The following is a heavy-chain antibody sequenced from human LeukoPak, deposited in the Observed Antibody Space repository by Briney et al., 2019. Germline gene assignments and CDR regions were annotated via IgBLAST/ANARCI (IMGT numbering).Heavy chain of an antibody. J-gene: IGHJ4*02. CDR2: ISYDGSNK. Sequence: GRSLRLSCAASGFSFSSYAMHWVRQAPGKGLEWVAVISYDGSNKYYTDSVKGRFTISRDNSKNTLYLQMNSLRAEDTAVYYCARAPGGYDTSGYYDCWGQGTLVTVSS. CDR3: ARAPGGYDTSGYYDC. V-gene: IGHV3-30*04. CDR1: GFSFSSYA. D-gene: IGHD3-22*01.